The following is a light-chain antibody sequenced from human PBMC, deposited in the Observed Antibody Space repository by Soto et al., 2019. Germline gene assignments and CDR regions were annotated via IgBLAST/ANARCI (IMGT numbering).Light chain of an antibody. V-gene: IGLV2-14*01. J-gene: IGLJ3*02. Sequence: QSALTQPAAVSGPPGQSITISCPGTSSDVGRYNYVSWYQQHPGKAPKLMVYEVRNRPSGVSNRFSASKSGNTASLTISGLQAEDEADYYCTSYTSNTTWVFGGGTKLTVL. CDR1: SSDVGRYNY. CDR3: TSYTSNTTWV. CDR2: EVR.